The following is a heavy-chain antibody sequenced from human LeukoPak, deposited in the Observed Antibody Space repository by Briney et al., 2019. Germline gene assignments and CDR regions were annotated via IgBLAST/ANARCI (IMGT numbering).Heavy chain of an antibody. CDR2: LSSDGSST. D-gene: IGHD2/OR15-2a*01. Sequence: GGSLRLSCAASGFTFSNYWMHWVRQAPGKGLVWVSRLSSDGSSTNYADSVKGRFTIARDNPQNTLYLQMNILRADDTAIYYCARQGEGTTDYWGQGTLVTVSS. V-gene: IGHV3-74*01. CDR3: ARQGEGTTDY. CDR1: GFTFSNYW. J-gene: IGHJ4*02.